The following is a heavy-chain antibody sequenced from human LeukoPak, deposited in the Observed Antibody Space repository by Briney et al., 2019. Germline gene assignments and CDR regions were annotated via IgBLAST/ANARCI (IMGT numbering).Heavy chain of an antibody. CDR2: VSGSGGST. CDR3: AKDRDHHQYYFDY. Sequence: PGGSLRLSCAASGFTFSSYAMSWVRQAPGKGLEWVSSVSGSGGSTDYADSVEGRFTISRDNSKNTLYLHMSSLRAEDTAVYYCAKDRDHHQYYFDYWGQGTLVTVSS. V-gene: IGHV3-23*01. CDR1: GFTFSSYA. J-gene: IGHJ4*02.